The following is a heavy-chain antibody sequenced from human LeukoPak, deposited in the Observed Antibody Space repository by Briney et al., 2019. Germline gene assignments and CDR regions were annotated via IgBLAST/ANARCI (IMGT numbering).Heavy chain of an antibody. Sequence: PGGSLRLSCAASGFTFSSYAIHWVRQAPGKGLEWVALISYDGSTKYSTDSVKGRFTISRDSSKNTLYLQMNSLRPEDTAVYYCAGHFGAWHYFDYWGQGTLVTVSS. J-gene: IGHJ4*02. D-gene: IGHD3-3*01. CDR2: ISYDGSTK. V-gene: IGHV3-30*04. CDR1: GFTFSSYA. CDR3: AGHFGAWHYFDY.